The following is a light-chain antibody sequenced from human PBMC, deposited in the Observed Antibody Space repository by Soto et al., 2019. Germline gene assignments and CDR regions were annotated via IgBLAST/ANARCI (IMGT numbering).Light chain of an antibody. V-gene: IGKV1-27*01. J-gene: IGKJ1*01. Sequence: DIQMTQSPSSLSASVGDRVTITCRASQGINNYLAWYQQRPGKVPRLLIYAASTLQSGVPSRFSGSVSGTDFTLTISSLQPEYVATYCQKYDNAPWTFGQGTKVDI. CDR1: QGINNY. CDR3: QKYDNAPWT. CDR2: AAS.